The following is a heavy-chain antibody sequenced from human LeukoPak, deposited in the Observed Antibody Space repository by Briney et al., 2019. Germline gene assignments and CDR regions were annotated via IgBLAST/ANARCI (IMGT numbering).Heavy chain of an antibody. V-gene: IGHV1-8*01. CDR1: GYTFTSYD. CDR2: MNPNSGNT. D-gene: IGHD3-10*01. J-gene: IGHJ4*02. Sequence: ASVKVSCKASGYTFTSYDINWVRQTTGQGLEWMGWMNPNSGNTGFEQKFQDRVTMTRNTSISTAYMELSSLTSEDTAVYYCARGQGKLLWFGELLDYWGQGTLVTVSS. CDR3: ARGQGKLLWFGELLDY.